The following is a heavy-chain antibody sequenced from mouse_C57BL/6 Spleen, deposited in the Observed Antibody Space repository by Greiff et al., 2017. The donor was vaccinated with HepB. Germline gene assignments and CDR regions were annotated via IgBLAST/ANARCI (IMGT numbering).Heavy chain of an antibody. CDR3: ARTTAQATYYYAMDY. Sequence: VQLQESGPELVKPGASVKISCKASGYSFTDYNMNWVKQSNGKSLEWIGVINPNYGTTSYNQKFKGKATLTVDQSSSTAYMQLNSLTSEDSAVYYCARTTAQATYYYAMDYWGQGTSVTVSS. J-gene: IGHJ4*01. D-gene: IGHD3-2*02. CDR2: INPNYGTT. V-gene: IGHV1-39*01. CDR1: GYSFTDYN.